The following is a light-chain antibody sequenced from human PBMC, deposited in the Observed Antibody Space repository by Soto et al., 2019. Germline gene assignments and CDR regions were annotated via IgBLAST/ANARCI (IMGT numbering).Light chain of an antibody. J-gene: IGKJ3*01. CDR1: QRTDSL. CDR3: DQRSNWIFA. V-gene: IGKV3-11*01. CDR2: DAY. Sequence: EIVLTQSPDTLSLSPGERATLCCRAGQRTDSLLAWYQKKPGQAPRLLIYDAYYRATGVPARFIGGGSGTDFTLTITSLEPEDFATYYCDQRSNWIFAFGPGTKVDIK.